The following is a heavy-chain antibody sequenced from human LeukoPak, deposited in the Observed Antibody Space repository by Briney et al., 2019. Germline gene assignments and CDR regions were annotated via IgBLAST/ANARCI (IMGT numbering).Heavy chain of an antibody. D-gene: IGHD6-19*01. CDR2: INPSGGST. J-gene: IGHJ4*02. V-gene: IGHV1-46*01. CDR1: GYTFTGYY. CDR3: APTHYSSGWYGVGHFFDY. Sequence: GASVKVSCKASGYTFTGYYMHWVRQAPGQGLEWMGIINPSGGSTSCAQKFQGRVTMTRDTSISTAYMELSRLRSDDTAVYYCAPTHYSSGWYGVGHFFDYWGQGTLVTVSS.